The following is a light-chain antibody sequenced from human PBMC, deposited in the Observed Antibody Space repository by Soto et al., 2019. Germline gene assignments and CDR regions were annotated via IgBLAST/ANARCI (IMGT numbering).Light chain of an antibody. Sequence: QSALTQPPSVSGAPGQRVTISCTGSSSNIGAGYDVHWYQQLPGTAPKLLIYGNSNRPSGVPDRFSGSKSGTSASLPITGLQAEDEADYYCQSYDRSLSGNVVFGGGTKLTVL. CDR2: GNS. CDR3: QSYDRSLSGNVV. V-gene: IGLV1-40*01. CDR1: SSNIGAGYD. J-gene: IGLJ2*01.